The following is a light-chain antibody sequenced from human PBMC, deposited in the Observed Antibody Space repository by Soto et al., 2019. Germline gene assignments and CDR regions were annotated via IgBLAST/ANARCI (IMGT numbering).Light chain of an antibody. V-gene: IGKV1-5*03. J-gene: IGKJ1*01. CDR3: QQYSTYTPRT. CDR1: QSISIW. Sequence: DIQMTQSPSTLSASVGDRVTITCRASQSISIWLAWYQQKPGKAPKILIYKASSLESGVPSRFSGSGSGTEFTLTISSLQPDDFATYYCQQYSTYTPRTFGQRTKVDIK. CDR2: KAS.